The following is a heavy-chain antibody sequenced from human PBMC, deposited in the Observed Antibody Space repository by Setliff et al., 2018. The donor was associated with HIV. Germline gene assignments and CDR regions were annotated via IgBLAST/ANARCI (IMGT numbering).Heavy chain of an antibody. CDR2: INTNTGYP. CDR1: GYTFSNYG. V-gene: IGHV7-4-1*02. Sequence: EASVKVSCKTSGYTFSNYGLNWVRQAPGQGLEWMGWINTNTGYPTYAQGFTGRFVFSLDTSASTAYLQISRLRAEDTAIYYCARETYDYVWGTYRYRPRHFDYWGQGTLVTVSS. D-gene: IGHD3-16*02. CDR3: ARETYDYVWGTYRYRPRHFDY. J-gene: IGHJ4*02.